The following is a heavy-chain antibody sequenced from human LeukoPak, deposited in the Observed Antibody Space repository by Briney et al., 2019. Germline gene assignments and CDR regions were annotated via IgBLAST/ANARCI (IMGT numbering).Heavy chain of an antibody. CDR1: CSTFSSST. CDR3: AITGVRDYDS. Sequence: GGSLRLSCAASCSTFSSSTMTWVRQAPGQGQDWVSSITSTGGGSTYYADSVKGRFTISRDNSKNTLYLQMNSLRAEDTAVYYSAITGVRDYDSWGQGTLVTVSS. J-gene: IGHJ4*02. V-gene: IGHV3-23*01. CDR2: ITSTGGGST. D-gene: IGHD4-11*01.